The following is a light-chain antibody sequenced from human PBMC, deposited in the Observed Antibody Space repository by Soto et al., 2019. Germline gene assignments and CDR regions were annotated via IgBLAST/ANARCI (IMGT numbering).Light chain of an antibody. CDR2: GAS. Sequence: DIQMTQSPSSLSASVGDAVSLTCRASRSISNYLNWYQQKPGRAPKLLISGASSLQRGVPSRFSGSESGITFTLTITSLQPDDFAIYFCQQSYTAPYTFGPGTKVEIK. CDR1: RSISNY. J-gene: IGKJ3*01. V-gene: IGKV1-39*01. CDR3: QQSYTAPYT.